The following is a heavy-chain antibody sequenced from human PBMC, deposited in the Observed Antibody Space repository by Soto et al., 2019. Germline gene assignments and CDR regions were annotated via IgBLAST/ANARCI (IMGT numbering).Heavy chain of an antibody. J-gene: IGHJ5*02. D-gene: IGHD6-6*01. CDR2: IYYSGST. Sequence: PSETLSLTCTVSGGSISSSSYYWGRIRQPPGKGLEWIGSIYYSGSTYYNPSLKRRVTISVDTSKNQFSLKLSSVTAADTAVYYCARRRGTRNSGIAARHNNWFDPWGQGTLVTVSS. CDR3: ARRRGTRNSGIAARHNNWFDP. V-gene: IGHV4-39*01. CDR1: GGSISSSSYY.